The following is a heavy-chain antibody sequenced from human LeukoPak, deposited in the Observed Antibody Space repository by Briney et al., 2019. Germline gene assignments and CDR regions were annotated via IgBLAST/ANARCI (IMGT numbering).Heavy chain of an antibody. Sequence: GGSLRLSCAASGFTFSSYGMHWVRQAPGKGPEWVAFIRYDGSNKYYADSVKGRFTISRDNSKNTLYLQMNSLRAEDTAVYYCAKDRNYYDSSGYYHFDYWGQGTLVTVSS. CDR1: GFTFSSYG. CDR3: AKDRNYYDSSGYYHFDY. CDR2: IRYDGSNK. D-gene: IGHD3-22*01. J-gene: IGHJ4*02. V-gene: IGHV3-30*02.